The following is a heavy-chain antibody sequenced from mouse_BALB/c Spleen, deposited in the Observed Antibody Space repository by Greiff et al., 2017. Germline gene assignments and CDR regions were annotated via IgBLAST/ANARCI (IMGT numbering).Heavy chain of an antibody. CDR1: GYTFSSYW. D-gene: IGHD3-2*01. CDR3: ARTARALYYYAMDY. V-gene: IGHV1-9*01. J-gene: IGHJ4*01. Sequence: VKLQESGAELMKPGASVKISCKATGYTFSSYWIEWVKQRPGHGLEWIGEILPGSGSTNYNEKFKGKATFTADTSSNTAYMQLSSLTSEDSAVYYCARTARALYYYAMDYWGQGTSVTVSS. CDR2: ILPGSGST.